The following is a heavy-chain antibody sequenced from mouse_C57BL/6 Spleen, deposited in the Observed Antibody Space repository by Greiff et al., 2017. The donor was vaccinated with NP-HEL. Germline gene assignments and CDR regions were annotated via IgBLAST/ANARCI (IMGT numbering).Heavy chain of an antibody. D-gene: IGHD2-3*01. CDR3: ARLYDGYYDWYFDV. J-gene: IGHJ1*03. Sequence: QVHVKQSGPELVKPGASVKISCKASGYAFSSSWMNWVKQRPGKGLEWIGRIYPGDGDTNYNGKFKGKATLTADKSSSTAYMQLSSLTSEDSAVYVCARLYDGYYDWYFDVWGTGTTVTVSS. CDR2: IYPGDGDT. V-gene: IGHV1-82*01. CDR1: GYAFSSSW.